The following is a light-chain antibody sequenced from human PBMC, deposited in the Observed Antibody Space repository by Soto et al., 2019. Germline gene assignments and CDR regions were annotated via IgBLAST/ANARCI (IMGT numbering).Light chain of an antibody. CDR3: QQYGSSPGIT. Sequence: EIELTQSPGTLSLSQGERATLSCRASQSVSSSYLAWYQQKPGQAPRLLIYGASSRATGIPDRFSGSGSRTDFTLTISRLEPEDCAVYYCQQYGSSPGITFGQGTRLEIK. CDR1: QSVSSSY. J-gene: IGKJ5*01. CDR2: GAS. V-gene: IGKV3-20*01.